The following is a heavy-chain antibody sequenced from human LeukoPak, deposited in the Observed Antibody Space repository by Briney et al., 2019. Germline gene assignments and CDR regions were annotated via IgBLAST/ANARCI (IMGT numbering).Heavy chain of an antibody. CDR1: GYTFTSYG. D-gene: IGHD4-11*01. CDR2: ISAYNGNT. J-gene: IGHJ4*02. CDR3: ARDTGYSNHEAIID. Sequence: GASVTVSCKASGYTFTSYGISWVRQAPGQGLEWMGWISAYNGNTNYAQKLQGRVTMTTDTSTSTAYMELRSLRSDDTAVYYCARDTGYSNHEAIIDWGQGTLVTVSS. V-gene: IGHV1-18*01.